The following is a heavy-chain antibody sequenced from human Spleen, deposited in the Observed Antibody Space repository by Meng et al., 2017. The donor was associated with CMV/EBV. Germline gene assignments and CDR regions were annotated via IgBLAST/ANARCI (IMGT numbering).Heavy chain of an antibody. J-gene: IGHJ3*02. D-gene: IGHD2-15*01. V-gene: IGHV4-59*01. Sequence: GSLRLSCTVSGGSISSYFWSWIRQPPGKGLEYIGHVYYSGSTNYNPSLKSRVTISVDTSKNQFSLKLTSVTAADTAVYYCARVLSGGWEYDAFDIWGQGTMVTVSS. CDR3: ARVLSGGWEYDAFDI. CDR2: VYYSGST. CDR1: GGSISSYF.